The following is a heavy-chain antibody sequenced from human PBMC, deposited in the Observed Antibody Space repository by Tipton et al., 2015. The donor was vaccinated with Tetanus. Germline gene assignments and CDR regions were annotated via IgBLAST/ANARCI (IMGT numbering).Heavy chain of an antibody. J-gene: IGHJ4*02. Sequence: LSCTVSGGSISSSSYYWGWIRQPPGKGLEWIGSIYYSGSTYYNPSLKSRVTISVDTSKNQFSLKLSSVTAADTAVYYCARHTALRVAARDYWGQGTLVTVSS. CDR3: ARHTALRVAARDY. V-gene: IGHV4-39*01. CDR1: GGSISSSSYY. CDR2: IYYSGST. D-gene: IGHD6-6*01.